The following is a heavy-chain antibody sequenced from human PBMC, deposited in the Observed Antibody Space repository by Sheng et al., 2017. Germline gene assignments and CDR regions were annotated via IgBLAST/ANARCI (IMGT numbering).Heavy chain of an antibody. D-gene: IGHD3-3*01. CDR2: IYSGGST. V-gene: IGHV3-66*02. CDR3: ARHQFRFFWFDP. J-gene: IGHJ5*02. Sequence: EVQLVESGGGLVQPGGSLRLSCAASGFTVSSNYMSWVRQAPGKGLEWVSVIYSGGSTYYADSVKGRFTISRDNSKNTLYLQMNSLRAEDTAVYYCARHQFRFFWFDPWGQGTLVTVSS. CDR1: GFTVSSNY.